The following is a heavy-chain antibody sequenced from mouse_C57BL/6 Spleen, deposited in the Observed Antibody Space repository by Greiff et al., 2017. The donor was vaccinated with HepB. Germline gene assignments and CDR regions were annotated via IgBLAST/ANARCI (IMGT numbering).Heavy chain of an antibody. D-gene: IGHD2-3*01. CDR2: IYPGDGDT. Sequence: VQGVESGPELVKPGASVKISCKASGYAFSSSWMNWVKQRPGKGLEWIGRIYPGDGDTNYNGKFKGKATLTADKSSSTAYMQLSSLTSEDSAVYFCASIYDGYYTGYAMDYWGQGTSVTVSS. J-gene: IGHJ4*01. CDR3: ASIYDGYYTGYAMDY. V-gene: IGHV1-82*01. CDR1: GYAFSSSW.